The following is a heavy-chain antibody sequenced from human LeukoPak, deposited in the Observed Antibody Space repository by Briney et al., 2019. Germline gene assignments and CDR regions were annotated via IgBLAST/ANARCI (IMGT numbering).Heavy chain of an antibody. D-gene: IGHD6-13*01. Sequence: GGSLRLSCAASGFTFSTYWMSWVRQAPGKGLEWLANIKEDGTGKNHVDSVKGRFTISRDNAKNSLYLQMNGLRAEDTAVYYCAREVPQQLAAMDAWGQGTTVTVPS. CDR3: AREVPQQLAAMDA. CDR1: GFTFSTYW. CDR2: IKEDGTGK. V-gene: IGHV3-7*04. J-gene: IGHJ6*02.